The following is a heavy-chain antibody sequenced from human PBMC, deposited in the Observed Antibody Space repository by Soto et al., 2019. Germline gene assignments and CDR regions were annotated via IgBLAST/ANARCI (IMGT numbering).Heavy chain of an antibody. CDR1: GFTFSSYA. CDR2: LSGSGGNA. J-gene: IGHJ6*02. D-gene: IGHD1-26*01. CDR3: AKDGASGSYPPYYDFGMDV. V-gene: IGHV3-23*01. Sequence: EVQLLESGGGLVQPGGSLRLSCAASGFTFSSYAMSWVRQAPGKGLEGVSTLSGSGGNAYYADSVKGRFAIARDQSKNTLSLQMNSPRADDTAVYYCAKDGASGSYPPYYDFGMDVWGQGTTFTVSS.